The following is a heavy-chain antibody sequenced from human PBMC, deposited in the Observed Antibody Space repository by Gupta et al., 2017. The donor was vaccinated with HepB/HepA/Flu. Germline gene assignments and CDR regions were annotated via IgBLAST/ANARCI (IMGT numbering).Heavy chain of an antibody. V-gene: IGHV2-5*02. CDR1: GFSLSTVGVG. CDR3: AHSPAYPHYSSSWYYFDY. J-gene: IGHJ4*02. CDR2: IYWDDDK. D-gene: IGHD6-13*01. Sequence: QITLKESGPTLVKPTQTLTLTCTFSGFSLSTVGVGVGWIRQTPGKALEWLALIYWDDDKRYSPSLQSRLTISRDTSKDQVVLTMTNVDPVDTATYFCAHSPAYPHYSSSWYYFDYWGQGTLVTVSS.